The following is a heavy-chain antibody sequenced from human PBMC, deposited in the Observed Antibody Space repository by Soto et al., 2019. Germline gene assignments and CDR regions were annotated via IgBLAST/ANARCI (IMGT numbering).Heavy chain of an antibody. CDR1: GFTFDNYA. CDR2: IGGSGATT. D-gene: IGHD5-12*01. J-gene: IGHJ5*01. Sequence: EVQLLESGGGLVQPGGSLRLSCAASGFTFDNYAMSWVRQAPGKGLEWVSGIGGSGATTYYAHSVKGRFTISRDNSKNTLYLQMNSRRAEDTAVYYCAKDRLSSPCTWFDSWGQGTLVTVSS. V-gene: IGHV3-23*01. CDR3: AKDRLSSPCTWFDS.